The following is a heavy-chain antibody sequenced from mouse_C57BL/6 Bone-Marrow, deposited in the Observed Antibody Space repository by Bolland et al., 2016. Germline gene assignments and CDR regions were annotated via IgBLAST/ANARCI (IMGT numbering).Heavy chain of an antibody. Sequence: HYNQKFKDKATLTVDKSYSTAYMQLSSLTSEDSAVYYCARATVVAFDYWGQGTLV. V-gene: IGHV1-52*01. J-gene: IGHJ3*01. CDR3: ARATVVAFDY. D-gene: IGHD1-1*01.